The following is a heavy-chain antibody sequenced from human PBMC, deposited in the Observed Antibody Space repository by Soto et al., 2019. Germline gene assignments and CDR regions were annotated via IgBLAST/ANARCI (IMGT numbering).Heavy chain of an antibody. V-gene: IGHV4-59*01. CDR1: GGSISSYY. CDR3: ARGTNRGSHYSFYYMDV. Sequence: SETLSLTCTVSGGSISSYYWSWIRQPPGKGLEWIGYIYYSGSTNYNPSLKSRVTISVDTSKNQFSLKLSSVTAADTAVYYCARGTNRGSHYSFYYMDVWGKGTAVTVSS. J-gene: IGHJ6*03. CDR2: IYYSGST. D-gene: IGHD7-27*01.